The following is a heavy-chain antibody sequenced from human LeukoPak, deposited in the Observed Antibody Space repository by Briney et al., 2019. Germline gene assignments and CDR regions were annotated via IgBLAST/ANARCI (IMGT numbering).Heavy chain of an antibody. D-gene: IGHD3-22*01. J-gene: IGHJ4*02. Sequence: GGSLGLSCAASGFTFSSYAMHWVRQAPGKGLEWVAVISYDGSNKYYADSVKGRFTISRDNSKNTLYLQMNSLRAEDTAVYYCAKSYYYDKLAYYWGQGTLVTVSS. V-gene: IGHV3-30*18. CDR1: GFTFSSYA. CDR2: ISYDGSNK. CDR3: AKSYYYDKLAYY.